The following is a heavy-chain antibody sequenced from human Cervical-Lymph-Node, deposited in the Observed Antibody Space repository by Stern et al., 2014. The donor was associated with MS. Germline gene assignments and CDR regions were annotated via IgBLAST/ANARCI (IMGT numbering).Heavy chain of an antibody. CDR1: GGTFSNYP. Sequence: QVQLVQSGAEVKKPGSSVKVSCKASGGTFSNYPISWVRQAPGRGLEWMGGITPIFGVPRYAPKFQDRVTITADDSTTTAYMELRSLTSEDTAVYYCGRGAEEWQLLHSTYCGQGTLVTVSS. CDR2: ITPIFGVP. CDR3: GRGAEEWQLLHSTY. V-gene: IGHV1-69*01. J-gene: IGHJ4*02. D-gene: IGHD1-26*01.